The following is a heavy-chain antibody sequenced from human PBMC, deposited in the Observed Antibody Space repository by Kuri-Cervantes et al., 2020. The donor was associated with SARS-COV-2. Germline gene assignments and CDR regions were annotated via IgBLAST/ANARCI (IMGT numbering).Heavy chain of an antibody. J-gene: IGHJ4*02. V-gene: IGHV3-15*01. CDR1: GFTFSNAW. CDR3: ARDLNGGSDY. Sequence: GGSLRLSCAASGFTFSNAWMSWVRQAPGKGLEWVGRIKSKTDGGTTDYAAPVKGRFTISRDDSKNTLYLQMNSLRAEDTAVYYCARDLNGGSDYWGQGTLVTVSS. CDR2: IKSKTDGGTT. D-gene: IGHD3-10*01.